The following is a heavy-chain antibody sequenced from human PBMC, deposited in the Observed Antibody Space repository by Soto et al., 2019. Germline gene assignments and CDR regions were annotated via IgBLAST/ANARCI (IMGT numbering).Heavy chain of an antibody. V-gene: IGHV4-34*10. CDR2: INHSGST. Sequence: PSETLSLTCAVYGGSFSGYYWSWIRQPPGKGLEWIGEINHSGSTNYNPSLKSRVTMTRNTSISTAYMELSSLRSEDTAVYYCARERNWFDSWGQGTLVTVSS. J-gene: IGHJ5*01. CDR3: ARERNWFDS. CDR1: GGSFSGYY.